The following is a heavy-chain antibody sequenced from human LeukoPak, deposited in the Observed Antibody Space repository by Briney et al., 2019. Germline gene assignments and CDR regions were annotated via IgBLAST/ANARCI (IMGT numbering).Heavy chain of an antibody. V-gene: IGHV3-7*01. J-gene: IGHJ3*02. CDR2: INQDGSGK. CDR3: ATVMISGYYYWDAFDI. Sequence: GGSLRLSCAASGFTFSSYWMSWVRQAPGRGLEWVANINQDGSGKYYVDSVKGRFTISRDNAKNTLYLQMNSLRAEDTAVYYCATVMISGYYYWDAFDIWGQGTIVTVSS. CDR1: GFTFSSYW. D-gene: IGHD3-22*01.